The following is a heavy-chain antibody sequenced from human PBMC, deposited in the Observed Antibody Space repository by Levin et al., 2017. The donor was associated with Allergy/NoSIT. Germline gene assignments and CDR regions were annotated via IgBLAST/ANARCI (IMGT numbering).Heavy chain of an antibody. D-gene: IGHD6-13*01. J-gene: IGHJ6*02. Sequence: SETLSLTCTVSGGSISGYYWSWIRQPPGKGLEWIGYMYNSGSIKYNPSLKSRVTISVDTSKNQFSLKLNSVTAADAAVYYCARDRTITASGQTYYYGMDVWGQGTTVTVSS. CDR2: MYNSGSI. V-gene: IGHV4-59*01. CDR1: GGSISGYY. CDR3: ARDRTITASGQTYYYGMDV.